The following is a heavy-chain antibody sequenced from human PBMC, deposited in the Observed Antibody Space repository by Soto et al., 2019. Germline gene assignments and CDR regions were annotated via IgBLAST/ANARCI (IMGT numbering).Heavy chain of an antibody. J-gene: IGHJ4*02. D-gene: IGHD3-10*01. CDR2: IYYSGST. Sequence: SETLSLTCTVSGGSISSYSWSWIRKPPGKGLEWIGYIYYSGSTNYNPSLKSRVTISVDTSKNQFSLKLNSMTAADTAVYYCARHNYGSGSTYFDYWGQGTLVTVSS. CDR3: ARHNYGSGSTYFDY. CDR1: GGSISSYS. V-gene: IGHV4-59*08.